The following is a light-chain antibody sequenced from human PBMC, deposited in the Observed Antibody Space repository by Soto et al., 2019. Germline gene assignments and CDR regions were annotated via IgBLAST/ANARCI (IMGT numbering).Light chain of an antibody. J-gene: IGKJ1*01. Sequence: ENVLTQSPGTLSLSPGERATLSCRASQSVSSSYFAWYQHKPGQAPSLLIYGTSSRATGIPDRFSGSGSGTDFTLTISTLEPEDFAVYYCQQYGSSPWTFGQGTKVEI. CDR3: QQYGSSPWT. V-gene: IGKV3-20*01. CDR1: QSVSSSY. CDR2: GTS.